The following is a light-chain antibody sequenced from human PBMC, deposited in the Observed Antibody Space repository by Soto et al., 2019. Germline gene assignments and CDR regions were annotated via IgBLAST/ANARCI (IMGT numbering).Light chain of an antibody. Sequence: DIQGSQSPSTLSASVRDRVAITCRARQVISTWLAWYQQKPGKAPKLLIYSASDLESGVPSRFSGSGFGTEFTLTITSLQPDDFATYYCRQYNSYATFGPATFGQGAKVDIK. V-gene: IGKV1-5*03. J-gene: IGKJ1*01. CDR1: QVISTW. CDR2: SAS. CDR3: RQYNSYATFGPAT.